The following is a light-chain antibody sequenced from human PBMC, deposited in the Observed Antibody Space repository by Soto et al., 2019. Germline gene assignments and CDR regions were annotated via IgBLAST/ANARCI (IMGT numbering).Light chain of an antibody. J-gene: IGKJ2*01. CDR2: GAS. CDR1: QSVSSSY. V-gene: IGKV3-20*01. CDR3: QQYGSSGT. Sequence: EIVLTQSPGTLSLSPGERATLSCRASQSVSSSYLAWYQQKPGQAPRLLIYGASSRATGIPDRFSGSGSGTEFTLTISRLEPDAFAVYYCQQYGSSGTFGQGTKLEIK.